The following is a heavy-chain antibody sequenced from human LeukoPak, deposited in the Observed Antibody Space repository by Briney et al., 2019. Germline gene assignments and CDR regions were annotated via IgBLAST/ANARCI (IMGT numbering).Heavy chain of an antibody. CDR3: ARETSSGWYDENDY. CDR1: GGSFSGYY. CDR2: INHSGST. J-gene: IGHJ4*02. Sequence: PSETLSLTCAVYGGSFSGYYWSWIRRPPGKGLEWIGEINHSGSTNYNPSLKSRVTISVDTSKNQFSLKLSSVTAADTAVYYCARETSSGWYDENDYWGQGTLVTVSS. D-gene: IGHD6-19*01. V-gene: IGHV4-34*01.